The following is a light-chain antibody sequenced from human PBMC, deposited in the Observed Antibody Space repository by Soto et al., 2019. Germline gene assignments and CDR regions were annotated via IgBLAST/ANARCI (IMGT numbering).Light chain of an antibody. CDR2: GAS. J-gene: IGKJ2*01. Sequence: ETVMTQSPATVSVSPGETATLSCRASQSVSYNLTWYQHKPGQGPRLLIYGASTRATGIPARCSGSGSGTELTLTIISLQSEDFAVYLCQQYNNSYTYGQGTKVEIK. CDR1: QSVSYN. V-gene: IGKV3-15*01. CDR3: QQYNNSYT.